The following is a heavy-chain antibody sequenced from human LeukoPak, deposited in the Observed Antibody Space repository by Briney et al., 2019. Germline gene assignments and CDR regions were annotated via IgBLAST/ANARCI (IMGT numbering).Heavy chain of an antibody. CDR2: ISGSGGST. CDR1: GFTFSGYA. J-gene: IGHJ4*02. D-gene: IGHD5-12*01. CDR3: AKLQSGDIEATMDY. V-gene: IGHV3-23*01. Sequence: GGSLRLSCAASGFTFSGYAMSWVRQAPGKGLEWVSTISGSGGSTYYADSVKGRFTISRDNSKNTLYLQMSNLRAEDTAVYYCAKLQSGDIEATMDYWGQGTLVTVSS.